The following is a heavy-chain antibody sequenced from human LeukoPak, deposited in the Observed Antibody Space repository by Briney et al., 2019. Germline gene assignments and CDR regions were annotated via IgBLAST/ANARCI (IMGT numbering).Heavy chain of an antibody. J-gene: IGHJ5*02. CDR1: GFTFDDHG. CDR3: AKDLFGAVAGDNWFDP. Sequence: GGSLRLSCVASGFTFDDHGMHWVRQGAGKGLEWVAFIRYDGTDEDYADSVKGRFTISRNDSQNTLYLQMNSLRAEDTAVYYCAKDLFGAVAGDNWFDPWGQGTLVTVSS. D-gene: IGHD6-19*01. V-gene: IGHV3-30*02. CDR2: IRYDGTDE.